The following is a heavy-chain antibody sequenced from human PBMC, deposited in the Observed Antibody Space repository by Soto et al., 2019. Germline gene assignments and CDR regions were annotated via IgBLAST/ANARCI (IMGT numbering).Heavy chain of an antibody. Sequence: EVQLLESGGGVVQPGGSLRLSCGASGFTFSSYVMSWVRQAPGKGLEWVSAISRSGGSTYYADSVKGRFTISRDNSKNTLYLQMKSLRAEDTAVYYCAKDGVAGTVWYFDLWGRGTLVTVSS. J-gene: IGHJ2*01. CDR2: ISRSGGST. CDR3: AKDGVAGTVWYFDL. CDR1: GFTFSSYV. V-gene: IGHV3-23*01. D-gene: IGHD6-19*01.